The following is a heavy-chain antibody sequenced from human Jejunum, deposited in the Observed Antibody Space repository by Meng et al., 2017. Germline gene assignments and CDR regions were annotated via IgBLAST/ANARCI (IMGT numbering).Heavy chain of an antibody. V-gene: IGHV6-1*01. CDR3: ARVRGGVFEN. CDR1: GDSFSSHLVT. CDR2: TYYRSKWDN. D-gene: IGHD3-10*01. J-gene: IGHJ4*02. Sequence: QLQVKQPGPRPVKPSQTPSLTWSISGDSFSSHLVTWTWIRQSPSRGLEWLGRTYYRSKWDNDYAVSVKSRITISADTSKNHFSLQLNSVTTEDTAVYYCARVRGGVFENWGQGTLVTVSS.